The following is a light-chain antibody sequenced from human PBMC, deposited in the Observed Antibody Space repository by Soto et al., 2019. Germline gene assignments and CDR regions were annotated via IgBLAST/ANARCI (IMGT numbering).Light chain of an antibody. CDR1: SSDIGDSNF. V-gene: IGLV2-14*03. CDR2: GVT. J-gene: IGLJ1*01. CDR3: SSFTSDRIYV. Sequence: QSALAQPASVSGSPGQSITISCTGTSSDIGDSNFVSWYQQHPGRAPRLLIYGVTTRPSGISDRFSASKSGLTASLTISGLQPEDEADYYCSSFTSDRIYVFGPGTKVTVL.